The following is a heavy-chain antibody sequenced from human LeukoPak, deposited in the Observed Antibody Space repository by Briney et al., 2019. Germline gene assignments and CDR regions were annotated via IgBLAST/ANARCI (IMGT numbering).Heavy chain of an antibody. J-gene: IGHJ3*02. CDR3: ARDHGYCSGGSCYGAHGAFDI. Sequence: GGSLRLSCAASGFTFSSYSMNWVRQAPGKGLEWVSSISSSSSYIYYADSVEGRFTISRDNAKNSLYLQMNSLRAEDTAVYYCARDHGYCSGGSCYGAHGAFDIWGQGTMVTVSS. V-gene: IGHV3-21*01. CDR2: ISSSSSYI. CDR1: GFTFSSYS. D-gene: IGHD2-15*01.